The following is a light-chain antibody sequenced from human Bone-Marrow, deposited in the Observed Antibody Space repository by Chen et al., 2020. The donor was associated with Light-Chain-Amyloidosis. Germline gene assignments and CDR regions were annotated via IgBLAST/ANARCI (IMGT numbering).Light chain of an antibody. CDR1: NIGSIS. CDR2: DDS. J-gene: IGLJ3*02. Sequence: SYVLTQPSSVSVAPGQTATIACWGNNIGSISVHWYQQTPGQAPLLVVYDDSYRPSGIPERFSGSSSGNTATLTISRVEAGDEADYCCQVWDRSSDRPVFGGGTKLTVL. CDR3: QVWDRSSDRPV. V-gene: IGLV3-21*02.